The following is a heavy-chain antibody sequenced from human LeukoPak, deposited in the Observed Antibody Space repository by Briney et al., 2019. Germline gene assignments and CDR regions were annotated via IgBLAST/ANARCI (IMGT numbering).Heavy chain of an antibody. Sequence: GGSLRLSCAASGFTFSSYAMSWVRQAPGKGLEWVSAISGSGGSTHYADSVKGRFTISRDNSKNTLYLQMNSLRAEDTAVYYCAKGKRQWELLPGYWFDPWGQGTLVTVSS. V-gene: IGHV3-23*01. J-gene: IGHJ5*02. CDR1: GFTFSSYA. CDR3: AKGKRQWELLPGYWFDP. CDR2: ISGSGGST. D-gene: IGHD1-26*01.